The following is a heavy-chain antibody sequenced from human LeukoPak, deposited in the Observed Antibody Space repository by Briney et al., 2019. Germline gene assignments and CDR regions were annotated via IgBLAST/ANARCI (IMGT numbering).Heavy chain of an antibody. CDR2: ISWNSGSI. CDR1: GFTFDDYT. J-gene: IGHJ4*02. Sequence: GRSLRLSCAASGFTFDDYTMHWVRQAPGKGLEWVSGISWNSGSIGYADSVKGRFTISRDNAKNSLYLQMNSLRAEDTALYYCAKDHPADWGQGTLVTVSS. CDR3: AKDHPAD. V-gene: IGHV3-9*01. D-gene: IGHD2-2*01.